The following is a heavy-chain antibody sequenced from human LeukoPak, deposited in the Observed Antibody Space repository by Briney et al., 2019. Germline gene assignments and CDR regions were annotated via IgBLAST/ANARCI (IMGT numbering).Heavy chain of an antibody. D-gene: IGHD6-19*01. Sequence: PGGSLRLSCAASGFTFSSYWMSWVRQAPGKGLECVVNIKEDGSEKNYVDSVKGRFTISRDNAKNSLYLQMNSLRAEDTAVYYCAKAVAARWLDRWGQGTLVIVSS. V-gene: IGHV3-7*01. CDR1: GFTFSSYW. CDR3: AKAVAARWLDR. CDR2: IKEDGSEK. J-gene: IGHJ5*02.